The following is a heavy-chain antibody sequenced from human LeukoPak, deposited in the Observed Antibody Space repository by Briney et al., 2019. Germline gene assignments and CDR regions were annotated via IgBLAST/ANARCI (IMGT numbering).Heavy chain of an antibody. Sequence: ASVKVSCKASGYTFTGYYMHWVRQAPGQGLEWRGWINPNSGGTHYTQKFQDRVTMTRDTSISTAYMELSSLRSDDTAVYYCARDYPSVVRNSLDAFDIWGQGTMVTVSS. CDR3: ARDYPSVVRNSLDAFDI. V-gene: IGHV1-2*02. CDR2: INPNSGGT. CDR1: GYTFTGYY. D-gene: IGHD2-21*01. J-gene: IGHJ3*02.